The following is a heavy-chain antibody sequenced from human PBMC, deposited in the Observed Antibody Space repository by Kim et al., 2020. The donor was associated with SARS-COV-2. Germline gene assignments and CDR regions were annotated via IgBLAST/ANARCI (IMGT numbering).Heavy chain of an antibody. Sequence: GGSLRLSCAASGFTFSSYTMSWVRQAPGKGLEWVSYISSGSSSIYYADSVKGRFTISRDNSKNSLYLQMNSLRAEDTAVYYCARYHTGTIVVWGQGTLVT. CDR1: GFTFSSYT. D-gene: IGHD1-7*01. V-gene: IGHV3-48*04. CDR2: ISSGSSSI. CDR3: ARYHTGTIVV. J-gene: IGHJ4*02.